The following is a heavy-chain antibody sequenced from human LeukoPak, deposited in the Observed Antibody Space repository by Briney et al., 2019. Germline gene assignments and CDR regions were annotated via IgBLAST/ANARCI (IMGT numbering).Heavy chain of an antibody. CDR1: GGSISSYY. J-gene: IGHJ3*02. D-gene: IGHD3-22*01. CDR3: ARASSGYYLEAFDI. Sequence: NSSETLSLTCTVSGGSISSYYWSWIRQPPGKGLEWIGYIYYSGSTNYNPSLKSRVTISVDTSKNQFSLKLNSVTAADTAVYYCARASSGYYLEAFDIWGQGTMVTVSS. CDR2: IYYSGST. V-gene: IGHV4-59*01.